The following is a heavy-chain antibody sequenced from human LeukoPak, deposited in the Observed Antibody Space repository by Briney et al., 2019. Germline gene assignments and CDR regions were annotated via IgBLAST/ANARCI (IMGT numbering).Heavy chain of an antibody. Sequence: GASVKVSCKAFGFTFTDYCMHWLRQAPGQGLEWMGEMSPSGGRTSYAQKFQGRVTMTRNTSISTAYMELSSLRSEDTAVYYCARGETAIHDGYNYGYYYYMDVWGKGTTVTVSS. V-gene: IGHV1-46*01. D-gene: IGHD5-24*01. CDR1: GFTFTDYC. J-gene: IGHJ6*03. CDR2: MSPSGGRT. CDR3: ARGETAIHDGYNYGYYYYMDV.